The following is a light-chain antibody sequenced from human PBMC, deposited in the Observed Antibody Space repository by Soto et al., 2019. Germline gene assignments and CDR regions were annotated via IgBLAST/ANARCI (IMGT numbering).Light chain of an antibody. CDR3: QQRHNWPLT. CDR2: DAS. Sequence: EIVFTQSPGTLSLSPGERATLSCRASQSVSNDLAWYLQKPGQSPRLLIYDASNRATGIPARFSGSGSGTDFTLTISGXEPEDLAVYYCQQRHNWPLTFGGGTKVDIK. CDR1: QSVSND. V-gene: IGKV3-11*01. J-gene: IGKJ4*01.